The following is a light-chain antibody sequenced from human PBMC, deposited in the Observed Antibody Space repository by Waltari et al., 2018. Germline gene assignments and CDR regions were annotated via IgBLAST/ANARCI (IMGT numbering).Light chain of an antibody. CDR2: SAS. J-gene: IGKJ1*01. CDR3: QQYNNWPPWT. Sequence: EIVMTQSPVTLSVSPGEGATLSCRASQSVSINLAWYQQKPGQAPRLLIYSASTRATGVPARFSGSGSGTEFTLTISSLQSEDFAVYYCQQYNNWPPWTFGQGTKVEIK. V-gene: IGKV3-15*01. CDR1: QSVSIN.